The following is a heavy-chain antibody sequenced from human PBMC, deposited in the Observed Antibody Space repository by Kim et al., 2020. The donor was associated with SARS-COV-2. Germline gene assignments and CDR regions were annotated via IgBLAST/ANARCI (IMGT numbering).Heavy chain of an antibody. Sequence: ASVKVSCKAAGYVFSDFAIHWVRQAPGQRLEWLGWINAGNGNTKYSQKFQGRVAITRNKIANTAYMELSSLTSNDTAVYYCARPRGLYGSKWYWLDPWGQGTLVTVSS. J-gene: IGHJ5*01. V-gene: IGHV1-3*01. CDR3: ARPRGLYGSKWYWLDP. CDR2: INAGNGNT. D-gene: IGHD2-2*01. CDR1: GYVFSDFA.